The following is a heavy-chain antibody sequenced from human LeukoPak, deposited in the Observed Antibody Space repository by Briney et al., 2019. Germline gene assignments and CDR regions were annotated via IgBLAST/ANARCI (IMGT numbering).Heavy chain of an antibody. Sequence: GGSLRLSCAASGFTFSNYVMSWVRQAPGKGLEWVSSISGSGGNTYYADSVKGRFTISRDNSKNTLYLQMNSLRAEDTALYYCARKPGDFYDSSGYYYVFDYWGQGTLVSVSS. J-gene: IGHJ4*02. CDR2: ISGSGGNT. CDR1: GFTFSNYV. CDR3: ARKPGDFYDSSGYYYVFDY. D-gene: IGHD3-22*01. V-gene: IGHV3-23*01.